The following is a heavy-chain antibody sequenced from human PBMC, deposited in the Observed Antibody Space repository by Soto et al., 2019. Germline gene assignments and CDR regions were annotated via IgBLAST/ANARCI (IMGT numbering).Heavy chain of an antibody. Sequence: SETVSLTCAVSGGSISSSNWWSWVRQPPGKGLEWIGEIYHSGSTNYNPSLKSRVTISVDKSKNQFSLKLSSVTAADTAVYYCAREDSSGPSAFDIWGQGTMVTVSS. CDR3: AREDSSGPSAFDI. CDR2: IYHSGST. V-gene: IGHV4-4*02. J-gene: IGHJ3*02. CDR1: GGSISSSNW. D-gene: IGHD3-22*01.